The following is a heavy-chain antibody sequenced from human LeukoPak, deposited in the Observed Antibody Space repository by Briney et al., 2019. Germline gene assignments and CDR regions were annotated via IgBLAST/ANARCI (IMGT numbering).Heavy chain of an antibody. D-gene: IGHD6-6*01. CDR3: AGSPDDSSSFY. CDR1: GFTFSSYE. Sequence: GGSLRLSCAASGFTFSSYEMNWVRQAPGKGLEWVSYISSSGSTIYYADSVKGRFTISRDNAKNSLYLQMNSLRAEDTAVYYCAGSPDDSSSFYWGQGTLVTVSS. CDR2: ISSSGSTI. J-gene: IGHJ4*02. V-gene: IGHV3-48*03.